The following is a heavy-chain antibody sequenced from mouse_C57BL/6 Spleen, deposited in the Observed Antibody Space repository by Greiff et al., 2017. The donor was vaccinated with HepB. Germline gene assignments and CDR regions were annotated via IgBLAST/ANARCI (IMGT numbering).Heavy chain of an antibody. D-gene: IGHD3-2*02. CDR3: ARADSSAFAY. CDR2: ISYDGSN. V-gene: IGHV3-6*01. CDR1: GYSITSGYY. Sequence: VQLKESGPGLVKPSQSLSLTCSVTGYSITSGYYWNWIRQFPGNKLEWMGYISYDGSNNYNPSLKNRISITRDTSKNQFFLKLNSVTTDDTATYYCARADSSAFAYWGQGTLVTVSA. J-gene: IGHJ3*01.